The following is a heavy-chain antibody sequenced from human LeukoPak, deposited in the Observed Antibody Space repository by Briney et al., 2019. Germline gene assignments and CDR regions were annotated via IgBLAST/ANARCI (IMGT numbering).Heavy chain of an antibody. CDR3: TTVIMGAPKDDY. V-gene: IGHV3-15*05. Sequence: GGSLRLSCAASGFTFSNYWMSWVRQAPGKGLEWVGRFRSKTDGGTIDYAAPVKGRFTISRDDSRNTLYLQMNSLKTEDTAVYYCTTVIMGAPKDDYWGQGTLVTVSS. CDR1: GFTFSNYW. CDR2: FRSKTDGGTI. D-gene: IGHD1-26*01. J-gene: IGHJ4*02.